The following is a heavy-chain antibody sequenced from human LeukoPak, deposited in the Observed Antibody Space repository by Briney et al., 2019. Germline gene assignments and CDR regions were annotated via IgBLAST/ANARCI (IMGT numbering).Heavy chain of an antibody. CDR2: ISYDGSNK. V-gene: IGHV3-30*03. CDR3: AGGCSSTSCPLVY. D-gene: IGHD2-2*01. CDR1: GFTFSSYG. J-gene: IGHJ4*02. Sequence: GGSLRLSCAASGFTFSSYGMHWVRQAPGKGLEWVAVISYDGSNKYYADSVKGRFIISRDNSKNTLYLQMNSLRAEDTAVYYCAGGCSSTSCPLVYWGQGTLVTVSS.